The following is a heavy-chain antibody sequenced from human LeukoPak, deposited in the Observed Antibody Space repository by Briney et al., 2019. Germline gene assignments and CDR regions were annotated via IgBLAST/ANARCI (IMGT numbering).Heavy chain of an antibody. V-gene: IGHV1-69*05. CDR1: GGTFSSYA. J-gene: IGHJ4*02. D-gene: IGHD6-19*01. Sequence: ASVKVSCKASGGTFSSYAISWVRQAPGQGLEWMGGIIPIFGTANYAQKFQGRVTITTDESTSTAYMELSSLRAEDTAVYYCASSGWYSEGADYWGQGTLVTVSS. CDR3: ASSGWYSEGADY. CDR2: IIPIFGTA.